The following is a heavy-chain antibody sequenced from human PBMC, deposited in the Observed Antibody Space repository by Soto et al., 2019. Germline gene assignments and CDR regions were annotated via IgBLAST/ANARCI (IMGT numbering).Heavy chain of an antibody. CDR1: GGSISSYY. J-gene: IGHJ4*02. Sequence: PSETLSLTCTVSGGSISSYYWSWIRQPPGKGLEWIGYIYYSGSTNYNPSLKSRVTISVDTSKNQFSLKLSSVTAADTAVYYCARRALVVVTAIPYYFDYWGQGTLVTVAS. D-gene: IGHD2-21*02. V-gene: IGHV4-59*01. CDR2: IYYSGST. CDR3: ARRALVVVTAIPYYFDY.